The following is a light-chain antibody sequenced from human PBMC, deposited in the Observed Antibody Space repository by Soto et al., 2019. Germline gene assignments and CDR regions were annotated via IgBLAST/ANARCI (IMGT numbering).Light chain of an antibody. CDR2: AAS. Sequence: DIQMTQSPSSLSTSVGDRVTITCRASQSISSYLNWYQQKPGKAPKLLIYAASSLQSGVPSRFSGSGSGTDFTLTISSRQPEDFATYNCQQSYSTPWTCGQGTKVEVK. V-gene: IGKV1-39*01. CDR3: QQSYSTPWT. J-gene: IGKJ1*01. CDR1: QSISSY.